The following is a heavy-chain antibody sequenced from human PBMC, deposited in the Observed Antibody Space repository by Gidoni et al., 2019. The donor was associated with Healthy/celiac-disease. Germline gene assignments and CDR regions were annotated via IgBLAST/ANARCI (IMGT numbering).Heavy chain of an antibody. V-gene: IGHV1-69*01. CDR3: ARGSMGWELLPN. J-gene: IGHJ4*02. CDR1: GATFSSYA. Sequence: QVQLVQSGAEVKKPGASLNVSCKASGATFSSYAISWVRQAPGQGLEWMGGFIPIFGTANYAQKFQGRVTITADESTSTAYMELSSLRSEDTAVYYCARGSMGWELLPNWGLGTLVTVSS. D-gene: IGHD1-26*01. CDR2: FIPIFGTA.